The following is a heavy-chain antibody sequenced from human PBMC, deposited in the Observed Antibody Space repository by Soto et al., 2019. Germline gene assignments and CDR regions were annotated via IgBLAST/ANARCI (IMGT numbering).Heavy chain of an antibody. CDR2: FDPEDGET. J-gene: IGHJ4*02. V-gene: IGHV1-24*01. Sequence: ASVKVSCKVSGYTLTELSMHWVRQAPGKGLEWMGGFDPEDGETIYEQKFQGRVTMTEDTSTDTAYMELSSLRSEDTAVYYCATASFTGIADILFYWGQGTLVTVSS. D-gene: IGHD6-13*01. CDR1: GYTLTELS. CDR3: ATASFTGIADILFY.